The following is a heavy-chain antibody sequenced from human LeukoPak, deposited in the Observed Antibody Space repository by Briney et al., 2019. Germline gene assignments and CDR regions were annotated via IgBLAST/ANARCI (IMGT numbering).Heavy chain of an antibody. V-gene: IGHV3-33*01. CDR2: IWDDGSKK. CDR1: GFTFSSYG. J-gene: IGHJ4*02. D-gene: IGHD3-16*01. Sequence: GGSLRLSYAASGFTFSSYGMHWVRQAPGKGLEWVAVIWDDGSKKYYADSVEGRFTISRDNSKNTVYLQMNSLRAEDTALYYCARDLGRGNTPFDYWGQGTLVTVSS. CDR3: ARDLGRGNTPFDY.